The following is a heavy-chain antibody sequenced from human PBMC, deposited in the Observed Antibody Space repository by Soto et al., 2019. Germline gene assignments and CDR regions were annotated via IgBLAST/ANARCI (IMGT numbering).Heavy chain of an antibody. CDR3: ARDHRTLRYFDWFSPYYFDY. D-gene: IGHD3-9*01. V-gene: IGHV1-18*04. CDR1: GYTFTSYG. CDR2: ISAYNGNT. Sequence: QVQLVQSGAEVKKPGASVKVSCKASGYTFTSYGISWVRQAPGQGLEWMGWISAYNGNTNYAQKLQGRVTMTTDTSTSTAYMELRSLRSDDTAMYYCARDHRTLRYFDWFSPYYFDYWGQGTLVTVSS. J-gene: IGHJ4*02.